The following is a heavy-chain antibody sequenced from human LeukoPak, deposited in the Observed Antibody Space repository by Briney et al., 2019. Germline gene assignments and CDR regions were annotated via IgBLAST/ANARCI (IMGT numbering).Heavy chain of an antibody. CDR2: IYHSGST. V-gene: IGHV4-39*07. CDR1: GGSISSSSYY. D-gene: IGHD4-17*01. CDR3: ARGGLRVYAFDV. J-gene: IGHJ3*01. Sequence: PSETLSLTCTVSGGSISSSSYYWGWIRQPPGKGLEWIGYIYHSGSTYYNPSLKSRVTISVDRSKNQFSLKLSSVTAADTAVYYCARGGLRVYAFDVWGQGTMVTVSS.